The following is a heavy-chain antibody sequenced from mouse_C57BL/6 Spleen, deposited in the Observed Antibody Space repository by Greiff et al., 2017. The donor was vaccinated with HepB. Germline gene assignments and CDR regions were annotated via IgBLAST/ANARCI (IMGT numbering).Heavy chain of an antibody. CDR2: ISDGGSYT. D-gene: IGHD1-1*01. CDR3: AREGAPDYYGSSYYFDY. J-gene: IGHJ2*01. V-gene: IGHV5-4*01. Sequence: DVKLVESGGGLVKPGGSLKLSCAASGFTFSSYAMSWVRQTPEKRLEWVATISDGGSYTYYPDNVKGRFTISRDNAKNNLYLQMSHLKSEDTAMYYCAREGAPDYYGSSYYFDYWGQGTTLTVSS. CDR1: GFTFSSYA.